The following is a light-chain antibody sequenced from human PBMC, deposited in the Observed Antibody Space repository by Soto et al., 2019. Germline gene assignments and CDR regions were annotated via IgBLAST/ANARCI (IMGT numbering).Light chain of an antibody. Sequence: DIQMTQSPYTVSASLGDTVTVTCRVSQSVSGWLAWYQQKPGEAPKLLIYDASALPRGVPSRFSGSGSGTKFTLTIASLQPDDFATYYCQQYETFSGTFGPGTKVDI. CDR2: DAS. V-gene: IGKV1-5*01. CDR1: QSVSGW. J-gene: IGKJ1*01. CDR3: QQYETFSGT.